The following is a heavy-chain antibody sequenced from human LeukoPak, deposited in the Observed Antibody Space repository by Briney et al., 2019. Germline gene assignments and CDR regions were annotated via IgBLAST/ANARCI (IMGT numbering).Heavy chain of an antibody. J-gene: IGHJ4*02. CDR3: ARGGDYGDNFDY. Sequence: GGSLRLSCAASGFTFSSYWMNWVRQAPGRGLEWVSSISSSSSYIYYADSVKGRFTISRDNAKNSLYLQMNSLRAEDTAVYYCARGGDYGDNFDYWGQGTLVTVSS. D-gene: IGHD4-17*01. CDR1: GFTFSSYW. V-gene: IGHV3-21*01. CDR2: ISSSSSYI.